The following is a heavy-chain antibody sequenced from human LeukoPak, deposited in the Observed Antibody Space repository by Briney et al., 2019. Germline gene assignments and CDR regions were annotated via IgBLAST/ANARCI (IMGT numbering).Heavy chain of an antibody. CDR3: ARRRSIQLWASFDY. Sequence: SVTVSCKASGGTFSIYAISWVRQAPAPGLEWMGGIIPIFGTANYAQKFQGRVTITADESTSTAYMELSSLRSEDTAVYYCARRRSIQLWASFDYWGQGTLVTVSS. CDR1: GGTFSIYA. J-gene: IGHJ4*02. V-gene: IGHV1-69*13. CDR2: IIPIFGTA. D-gene: IGHD5-18*01.